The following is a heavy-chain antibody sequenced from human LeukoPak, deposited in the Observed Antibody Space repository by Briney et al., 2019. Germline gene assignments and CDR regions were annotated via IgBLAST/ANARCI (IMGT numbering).Heavy chain of an antibody. CDR3: ARGGSSWYWDY. V-gene: IGHV4-30-2*01. CDR2: IYHSGST. D-gene: IGHD6-13*01. Sequence: SETLSLTCAVSGGSISSGGYSWSWIRQPPGKGLEWIGYIYHSGSTYYNPSLKSRVTISVDRSKNQFSLKLSSVTAADTAVYCCARGGSSWYWDYWGQGTLVTVSS. J-gene: IGHJ4*02. CDR1: GGSISSGGYS.